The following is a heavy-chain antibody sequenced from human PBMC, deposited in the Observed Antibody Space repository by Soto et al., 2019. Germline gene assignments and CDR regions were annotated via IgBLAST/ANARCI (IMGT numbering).Heavy chain of an antibody. CDR1: GGTFSSYA. Sequence: AASVKVSCKASGGTFSSYAISWVRQAPGQGLEWMGGIIPIFGSANYAQKFQGRVTITADESTSTAYMDLSSLRSEDTAVYYCARDLKRYYDSSGYGYYYYGMDVWGQGTTVTVSS. D-gene: IGHD3-22*01. V-gene: IGHV1-69*13. CDR2: IIPIFGSA. J-gene: IGHJ6*02. CDR3: ARDLKRYYDSSGYGYYYYGMDV.